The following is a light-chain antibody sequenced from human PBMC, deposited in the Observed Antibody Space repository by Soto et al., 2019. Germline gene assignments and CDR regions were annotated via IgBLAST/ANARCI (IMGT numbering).Light chain of an antibody. Sequence: QSALTQPASVSGSPGQSLTISCTGTSNDVGTYDFVSWYQQYPGKAPKLLIYEANKLPAGVSSRFSGSKSGNTASLTISGLQAEDEADYYCCSYAGSTTDVFGTGTKLTVL. J-gene: IGLJ1*01. CDR1: SNDVGTYDF. V-gene: IGLV2-23*01. CDR3: CSYAGSTTDV. CDR2: EAN.